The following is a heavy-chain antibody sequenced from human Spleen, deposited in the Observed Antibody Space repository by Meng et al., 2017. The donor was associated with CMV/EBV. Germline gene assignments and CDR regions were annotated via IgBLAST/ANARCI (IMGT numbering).Heavy chain of an antibody. CDR2: IYPDDSDV. V-gene: IGHV5-51*01. CDR1: GYSFTKYW. D-gene: IGHD5-24*01. Sequence: KVSCKGSGYSFTKYWIGWVRQMPGKGLEWMGIIYPDDSDVRYGPSFQGQVTISVDKSITTAYLQWSSLKASDTATYYCARHMGEMAPDYWGQGTLVTVSS. J-gene: IGHJ4*02. CDR3: ARHMGEMAPDY.